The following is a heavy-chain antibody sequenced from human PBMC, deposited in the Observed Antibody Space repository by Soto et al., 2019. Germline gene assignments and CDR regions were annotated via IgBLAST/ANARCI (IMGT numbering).Heavy chain of an antibody. V-gene: IGHV1-18*01. D-gene: IGHD3-3*01. CDR1: GYTFTSYG. CDR3: ARASDFWSGYLGDAFDI. Sequence: ASVKVSCKASGYTFTSYGISWVRQAPGQGLEWMGWISAYNGNTNYAQKLQGRVTMTTDTSTSTAYMELRSLRSDDTAVYYCARASDFWSGYLGDAFDIWGQGTMVTVSS. J-gene: IGHJ3*02. CDR2: ISAYNGNT.